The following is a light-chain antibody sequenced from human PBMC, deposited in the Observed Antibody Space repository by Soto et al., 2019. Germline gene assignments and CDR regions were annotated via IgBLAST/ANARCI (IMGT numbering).Light chain of an antibody. Sequence: QSALTQPASVSGSPGQSITISCTGTSSDVGVYNYVSWYQRHPGNAPKLIIYEVTNRPSGVSNRFSGSKSGITASLTISALRAEDEGDYFCASYTSIPTRTVIFGGGTKVTVL. CDR2: EVT. CDR3: ASYTSIPTRTVI. V-gene: IGLV2-14*01. J-gene: IGLJ2*01. CDR1: SSDVGVYNY.